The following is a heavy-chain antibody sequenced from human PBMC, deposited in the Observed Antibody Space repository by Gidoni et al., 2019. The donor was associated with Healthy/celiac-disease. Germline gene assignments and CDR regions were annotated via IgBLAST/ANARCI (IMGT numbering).Heavy chain of an antibody. J-gene: IGHJ4*02. V-gene: IGHV4-59*08. Sequence: QVQLQESGPGLVKPSATLSLTCTVSGGSISSYYWSWIRQPPGKGLEWIGYIYYSGSTNYNPSLKSRVTISVDTSKNQFSLKLSSVTAADTAVYYCARHAGLRADFDYWGQGTLVTVSS. CDR1: GGSISSYY. CDR3: ARHAGLRADFDY. D-gene: IGHD4-17*01. CDR2: IYYSGST.